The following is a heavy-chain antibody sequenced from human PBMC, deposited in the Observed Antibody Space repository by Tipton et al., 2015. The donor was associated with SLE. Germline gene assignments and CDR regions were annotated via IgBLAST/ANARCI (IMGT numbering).Heavy chain of an antibody. CDR3: ARLAVAGIWYYFDS. J-gene: IGHJ4*02. Sequence: TLSLTCNVSGVYINSGGFYYWSWIRQPAGKGLEWIGHIYSTGSTDYDPSLKSRVSISVDTSKSQFSLKVNSVTAADAAVYYCARLAVAGIWYYFDSWGQGTPVTVSS. CDR2: IYSTGST. V-gene: IGHV4-61*09. CDR1: GVYINSGGFYY. D-gene: IGHD6-19*01.